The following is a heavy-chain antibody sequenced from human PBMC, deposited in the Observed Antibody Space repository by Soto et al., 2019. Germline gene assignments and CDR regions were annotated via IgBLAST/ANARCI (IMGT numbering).Heavy chain of an antibody. J-gene: IGHJ5*02. CDR3: ARVWSYYGSGRDDTGVRWFDP. Sequence: QVQLQQWGAGLLKPSETLSLTCAVYGGSFSGYYWSWIRQPPGKGLEWIGEINHSGSTNYHPSLKSRVTQSVDTSKNQCSLKRSAVSAADTAVDYWARVWSYYGSGRDDTGVRWFDPGGQGTLVTVSS. V-gene: IGHV4-34*01. D-gene: IGHD3-10*01. CDR2: INHSGST. CDR1: GGSFSGYY.